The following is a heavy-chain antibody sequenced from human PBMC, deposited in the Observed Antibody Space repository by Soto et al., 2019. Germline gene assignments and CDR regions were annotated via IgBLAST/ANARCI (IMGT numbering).Heavy chain of an antibody. CDR1: GFTFSSYG. J-gene: IGHJ5*02. V-gene: IGHV3-30*18. CDR3: AKDRAYYDSSGYYNWFDP. CDR2: ISYDGSNK. D-gene: IGHD3-22*01. Sequence: PGGSLRLSCAASGFTFSSYGMHWVRQAPGKGLEWVAVISYDGSNKYYADSVKGRFTISRDNSKNTLYLQMNSLRAEDTAVYYCAKDRAYYDSSGYYNWFDPWGQGTLVTVSS.